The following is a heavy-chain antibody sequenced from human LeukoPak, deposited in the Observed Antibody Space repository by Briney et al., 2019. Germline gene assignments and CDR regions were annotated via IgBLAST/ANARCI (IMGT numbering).Heavy chain of an antibody. Sequence: GRSLRLSCAASGFTFSSYAMHWVRQAPGKGLEWVAVISYDGSNKYYADSVKGRFTISRDNSKNTLYLQMSSLRAEDTAVYYCAREMVVTAIPYYFDYWGQGTLITVSS. CDR3: AREMVVTAIPYYFDY. D-gene: IGHD2-21*02. CDR2: ISYDGSNK. V-gene: IGHV3-30*04. CDR1: GFTFSSYA. J-gene: IGHJ4*02.